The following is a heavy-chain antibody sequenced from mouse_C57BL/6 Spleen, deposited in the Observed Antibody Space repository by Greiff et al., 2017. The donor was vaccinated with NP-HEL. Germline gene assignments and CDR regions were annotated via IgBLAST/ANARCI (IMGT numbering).Heavy chain of an antibody. CDR1: GYTFTSYW. J-gene: IGHJ2*01. CDR3: ARGRGYGRGGY. V-gene: IGHV1-50*01. CDR2: IDPSDSYT. D-gene: IGHD1-1*01. Sequence: VQLQQPGAELVKPGASVKLSCKASGYTFTSYWMQWVKQRPGQGLEWIGEIDPSDSYTNYNQKFKGKATLTVDTSSSTAYMQLSSLTSEDSAVYYCARGRGYGRGGYWGQGTTLTVSS.